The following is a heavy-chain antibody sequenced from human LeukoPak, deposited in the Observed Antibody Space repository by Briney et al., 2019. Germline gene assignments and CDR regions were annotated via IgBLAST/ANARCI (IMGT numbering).Heavy chain of an antibody. CDR2: IRSKAYGGTT. V-gene: IGHV3-49*04. CDR3: TREGIAARTVDY. CDR1: GFTFGDYA. Sequence: GGSLRLSCTASGFTFGDYAVSWVRQAPGKGLEWVGFIRSKAYGGTTEYAASVKGRFTISRDDSKSIAYLQMNSLKTEDTAVYYCTREGIAARTVDYWGQGTLVTVSS. D-gene: IGHD6-6*01. J-gene: IGHJ4*02.